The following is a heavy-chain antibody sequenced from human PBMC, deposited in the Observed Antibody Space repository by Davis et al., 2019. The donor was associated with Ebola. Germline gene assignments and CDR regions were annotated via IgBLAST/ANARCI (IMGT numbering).Heavy chain of an antibody. CDR1: GASIITYC. CDR2: FYTSGDT. Sequence: PSETLSLTCSVSGASIITYCMYWIRQPAGKGLEWVGRFYTSGDTKYNSSLKSRVAISVDTSKNPFSLKLSSVTAADSAVYYCGRGVAGAGVDVWGQGTMVTVSS. V-gene: IGHV4-4*07. CDR3: GRGVAGAGVDV. D-gene: IGHD6-19*01. J-gene: IGHJ3*01.